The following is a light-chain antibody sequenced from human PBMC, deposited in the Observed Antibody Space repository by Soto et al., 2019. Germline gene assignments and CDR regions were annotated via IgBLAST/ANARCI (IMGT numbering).Light chain of an antibody. J-gene: IGLJ2*01. CDR1: SSDVGGYNY. Sequence: QSALTQPASVSGSPGQSITISCTGTSSDVGGYNYVSWYQQHPGKAPKLMIYDVSNRPSGVSNRFSGSKSGNTASLTISGLKAEDEADYYCSSYSSSSTLVVGGGTKLTV. CDR2: DVS. CDR3: SSYSSSSTLV. V-gene: IGLV2-14*01.